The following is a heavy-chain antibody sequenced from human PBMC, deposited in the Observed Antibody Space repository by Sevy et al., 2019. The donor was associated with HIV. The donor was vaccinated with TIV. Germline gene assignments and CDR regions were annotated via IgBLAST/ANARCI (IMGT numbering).Heavy chain of an antibody. CDR1: GFTFARYA. V-gene: IGHV3-7*03. J-gene: IGHJ6*02. Sequence: GGSLRLSCAASGFTFARYAMNWVRQAPGKGLEWVANIKKDGSEKYYVDSVKGRFTISRHNAKNSLYLQMNSLRVEDTALYYCARDCSSTSCLWGLDVWGQGTSVTVSS. D-gene: IGHD2-2*01. CDR2: IKKDGSEK. CDR3: ARDCSSTSCLWGLDV.